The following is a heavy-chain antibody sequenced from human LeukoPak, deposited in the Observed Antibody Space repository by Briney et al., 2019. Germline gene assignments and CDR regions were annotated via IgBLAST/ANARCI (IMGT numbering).Heavy chain of an antibody. CDR3: AGSYSGSYSFDY. CDR1: GFTVSSNY. D-gene: IGHD1-26*01. CDR2: IYSGGST. Sequence: GGSLRLSCAAPGFTVSSNYMSWVRQAPGKGLEWVSVIYSGGSTYYADSVKGRFTISRDNSKNTLYLQMNSLRAEDTAVYYCAGSYSGSYSFDYWGQGTLVTVSS. V-gene: IGHV3-53*01. J-gene: IGHJ4*02.